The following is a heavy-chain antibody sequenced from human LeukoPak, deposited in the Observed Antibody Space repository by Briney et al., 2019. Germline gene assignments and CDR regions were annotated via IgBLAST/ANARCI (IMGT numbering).Heavy chain of an antibody. V-gene: IGHV1-2*02. D-gene: IGHD5-18*01. CDR1: GYTLTGYY. CDR3: ARDPYSNYFDY. J-gene: IGHJ4*02. CDR2: INPNKGGA. Sequence: ASVKVSCKASGYTLTGYYMHWVRQAPGQGLEGMGWINPNKGGANYAQKFQGRVTMTRDTSISTAYMELNRLRSDDTAVYYCARDPYSNYFDYWGQGTLVTVSS.